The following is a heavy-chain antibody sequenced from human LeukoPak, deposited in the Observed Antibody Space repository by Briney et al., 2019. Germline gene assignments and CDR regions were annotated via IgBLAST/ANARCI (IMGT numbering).Heavy chain of an antibody. D-gene: IGHD5-18*01. Sequence: SETLSLTCTVSGGSISSGSYYWSWIRQPAGKGLEWIGRIYTSGSTNYNPSLKSRVTISVDTSKNQFSLKLSSVTAADTAVYYCARTRGYSYYFDYWGQGALITVSS. CDR3: ARTRGYSYYFDY. V-gene: IGHV4-61*02. J-gene: IGHJ4*02. CDR2: IYTSGST. CDR1: GGSISSGSYY.